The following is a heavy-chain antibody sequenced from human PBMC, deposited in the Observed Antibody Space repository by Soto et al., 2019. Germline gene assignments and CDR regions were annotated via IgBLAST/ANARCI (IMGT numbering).Heavy chain of an antibody. CDR1: GFTLSHYW. CDR3: ARDWNYGGSNWFDP. D-gene: IGHD1-7*01. Sequence: EVQLVESGGGLVQPGGSLRLSCVGSGFTLSHYWMHWVHQAPGKGLVWVSRVDTDGSDTNYADSVRGRFTIFRDNAKNTLYLQMNSLRAEDTAVYYCARDWNYGGSNWFDPWGQGTLVTVSS. J-gene: IGHJ5*02. V-gene: IGHV3-74*01. CDR2: VDTDGSDT.